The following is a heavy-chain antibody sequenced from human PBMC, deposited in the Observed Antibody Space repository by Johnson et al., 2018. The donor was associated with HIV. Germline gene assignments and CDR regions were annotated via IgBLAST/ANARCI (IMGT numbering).Heavy chain of an antibody. CDR2: INWNGGST. J-gene: IGHJ3*02. CDR3: ASGGGIGSTREDAFDI. D-gene: IGHD2-2*01. V-gene: IGHV3-20*04. Sequence: VQLVESGGGLVKPGGSLRLSCAASGFTFSNAWMSWVRQAPGKGLEWVSGINWNGGSTGYADSVKGRFTISRDTSKNTLSLQMNSLGAEDTAVYYCASGGGIGSTREDAFDIGGQGTMVTVSS. CDR1: GFTFSNAW.